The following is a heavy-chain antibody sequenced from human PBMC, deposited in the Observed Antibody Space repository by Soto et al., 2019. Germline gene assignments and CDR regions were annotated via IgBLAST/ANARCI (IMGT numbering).Heavy chain of an antibody. V-gene: IGHV3-21*01. D-gene: IGHD2-15*01. CDR3: SREGRSATAFDE. CDR2: NSYSSTYI. CDR1: GFTFSSYG. Sequence: PGGSLRLSCAASGFTFSSYGMNWVRQAPGKGLEWVSSNSYSSTYIYYADSVKGRFTISRDNAKNSLYLQMNSLRAEDTAVYYWSREGRSATAFDEWGQGTLVTVSS. J-gene: IGHJ4*02.